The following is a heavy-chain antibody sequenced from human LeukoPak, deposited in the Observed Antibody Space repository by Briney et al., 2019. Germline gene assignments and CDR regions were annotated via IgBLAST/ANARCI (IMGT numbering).Heavy chain of an antibody. CDR3: ARADRGIVVVPAAMYYYYYMDV. V-gene: IGHV3-21*01. D-gene: IGHD2-2*01. CDR1: GFTFSSYS. CDR2: ISSSSSYI. J-gene: IGHJ6*03. Sequence: KPGGSLRLSCAASGFTFSSYSMNWVRQAPGKGLEWVSSISSSSSYIYYADSVKGRFTISRDNAKNSLYLQMNSLRAEDTAVYYCARADRGIVVVPAAMYYYYYMDVWGKGTTVTVSS.